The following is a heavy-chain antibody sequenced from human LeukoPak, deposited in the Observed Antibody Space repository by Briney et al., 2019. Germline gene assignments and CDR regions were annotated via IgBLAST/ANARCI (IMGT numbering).Heavy chain of an antibody. Sequence: PGGSLRLSCTASGFTFSSYAIHWVRQAPGKGLEWVTVISYDGSNQYYADSVKGRFTISRDNSNNTLYLQMNSLRAGDTAMYYCARDYYDSNGYSFDYWGQGTLVTVSS. CDR3: ARDYYDSNGYSFDY. CDR1: GFTFSSYA. V-gene: IGHV3-30-3*01. J-gene: IGHJ4*02. CDR2: ISYDGSNQ. D-gene: IGHD3-22*01.